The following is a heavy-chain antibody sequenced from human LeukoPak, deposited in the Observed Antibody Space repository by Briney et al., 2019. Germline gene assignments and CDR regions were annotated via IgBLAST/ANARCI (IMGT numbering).Heavy chain of an antibody. J-gene: IGHJ4*02. V-gene: IGHV3-7*01. CDR1: GFTFSSYW. D-gene: IGHD2-2*01. CDR3: ARGGHAVVVPEYFDY. CDR2: IKQDGSVK. Sequence: GGSLRLSCAASGFTFSSYWMSWVRQAPGKGLEWVANIKQDGSVKYYVDSVKGRFTISRDNAKNSLYLQMNSLRAEDTAVYYCARGGHAVVVPEYFDYWGQGTLVTVSS.